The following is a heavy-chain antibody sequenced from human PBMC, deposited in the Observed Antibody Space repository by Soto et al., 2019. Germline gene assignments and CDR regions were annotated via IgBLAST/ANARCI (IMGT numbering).Heavy chain of an antibody. CDR1: GGTFSIYT. CDR3: AKAWGIDY. D-gene: IGHD7-27*01. CDR2: ISGSGSST. J-gene: IGHJ4*02. V-gene: IGHV3-23*01. Sequence: GGSLRVRYTAAGGTFSIYTMSWVRQAPGKGLEWVSTISGSGSSTYSADSVKGRFTISRDNSKNTLYLQMNSLRVEDTAIYYCAKAWGIDYWGQGTLVTGTS.